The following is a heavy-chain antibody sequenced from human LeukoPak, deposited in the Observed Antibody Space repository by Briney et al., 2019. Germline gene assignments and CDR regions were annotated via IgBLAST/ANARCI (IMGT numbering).Heavy chain of an antibody. Sequence: GGALRLSCGAPGVTFISYAMSWVRQAPGEGLECGSGISGSDSTYYADSVKGRFTISRDNSKNTLYLQMNSLRAEDTAVYYCAKSHYYDISGYSDYWGQGALVTVSS. D-gene: IGHD3-22*01. CDR3: AKSHYYDISGYSDY. V-gene: IGHV3-23*01. J-gene: IGHJ4*02. CDR2: ISGSDST. CDR1: GVTFISYA.